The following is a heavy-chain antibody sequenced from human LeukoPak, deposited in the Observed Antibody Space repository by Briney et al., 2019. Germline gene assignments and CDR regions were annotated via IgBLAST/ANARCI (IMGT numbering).Heavy chain of an antibody. Sequence: SVKVSCKASGGTFSSYAISWVRQAPGQGLEWMGGIIPIFGTANYAQKFQGRVTITTDESTSTAYMELSSLRSEDTAVYYCARDLGVRGVTTLYYYYYYMDVWGKGTTVTVSS. D-gene: IGHD3-10*01. CDR2: IIPIFGTA. J-gene: IGHJ6*03. V-gene: IGHV1-69*05. CDR1: GGTFSSYA. CDR3: ARDLGVRGVTTLYYYYYYMDV.